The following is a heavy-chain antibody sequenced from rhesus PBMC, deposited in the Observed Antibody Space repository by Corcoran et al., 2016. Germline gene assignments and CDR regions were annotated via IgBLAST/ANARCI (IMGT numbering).Heavy chain of an antibody. Sequence: EVQLVESGGGLVQPGGSLRLACTGSGFTLSSYYMYGVRQAPGTGREWVSAINTGGGSTCYTDSVKCRVTISKENAKTTLYLQMDSLRAEDTAVYYCAKDTPRSSGWPPLLLRYWGKGVLVTVSS. CDR3: AKDTPRSSGWPPLLLRY. CDR2: INTGGGST. CDR1: GFTLSSYY. V-gene: IGHV3-8*01. J-gene: IGHJ4*01. D-gene: IGHD6-31*01.